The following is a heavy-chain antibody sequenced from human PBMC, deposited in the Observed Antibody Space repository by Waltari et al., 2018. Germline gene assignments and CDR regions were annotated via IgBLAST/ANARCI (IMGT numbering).Heavy chain of an antibody. V-gene: IGHV3-30*18. CDR2: IWYDGSNK. J-gene: IGHJ4*02. CDR3: AKDFYYGSGRCLDY. CDR1: GFTFSSYG. Sequence: GGGVVQPGRSLRLSCAASGFTFSSYGMHWVRQAPGKGLEWVAVIWYDGSNKYYADSVKGRFTISRDNSKNTLYLQMNSLRAEDTAMYYCAKDFYYGSGRCLDYWGQGTLVTVSS. D-gene: IGHD3-10*01.